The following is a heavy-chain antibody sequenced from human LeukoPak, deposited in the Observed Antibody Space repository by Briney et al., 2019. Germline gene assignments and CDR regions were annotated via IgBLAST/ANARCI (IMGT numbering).Heavy chain of an antibody. CDR2: ISYDGSNK. J-gene: IGHJ6*02. Sequence: GGSLRLSCAASGFTFSSYGMHWVRQAPGKGLEWVAVISYDGSNKYYADSVKGRFTISRDNSKNTLYLQMNSLRAEDTAVYYCAKDLVAVAGTLNYYYYGMDVWGQGTTVTVSS. V-gene: IGHV3-30*18. CDR3: AKDLVAVAGTLNYYYYGMDV. D-gene: IGHD6-19*01. CDR1: GFTFSSYG.